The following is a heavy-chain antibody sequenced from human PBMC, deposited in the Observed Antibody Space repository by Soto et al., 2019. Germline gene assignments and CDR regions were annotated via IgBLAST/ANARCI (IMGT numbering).Heavy chain of an antibody. D-gene: IGHD6-13*01. CDR2: INAGNGNT. J-gene: IGHJ4*02. V-gene: IGHV1-3*01. CDR1: GYTFTSYA. Sequence: ASVKVSCKASGYTFTSYAMHWVRQAPGQRLEWMGWINAGNGNTKYSQKFQGRVTITRDTSASTAYMELSSLRSEDTAVYYCARAAAAGMGAYYFDYWGQGTLVTVSS. CDR3: ARAAAAGMGAYYFDY.